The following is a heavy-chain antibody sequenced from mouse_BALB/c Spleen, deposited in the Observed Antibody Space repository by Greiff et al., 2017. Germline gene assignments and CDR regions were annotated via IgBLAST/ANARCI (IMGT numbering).Heavy chain of an antibody. Sequence: VQLQQPGAELVKPGTSVKLSCKASGYNFTSYWINWVKLRPGQGLEWIGDIYPGSGSTNYNEKFKSKATLTVDTSSSTAYMQLSSLASEDSALYYCARGGSLFAYWGQGTLVTVSA. V-gene: IGHV1-55*01. CDR1: GYNFTSYW. CDR2: IYPGSGST. CDR3: ARGGSLFAY. J-gene: IGHJ3*01. D-gene: IGHD1-1*02.